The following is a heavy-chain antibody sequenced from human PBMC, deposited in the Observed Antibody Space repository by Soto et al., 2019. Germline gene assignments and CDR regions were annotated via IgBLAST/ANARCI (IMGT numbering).Heavy chain of an antibody. Sequence: LRLSCAASGFTFSNFWMHWVRQAPWKGLVWVSRIYSDGSGTTYADSVKGRFTISRDNAKSTLYLQMNRLRAEDTAVYYCATLNSFGSDYWGRGTLVTVSS. J-gene: IGHJ4*02. V-gene: IGHV3-74*01. D-gene: IGHD5-18*01. CDR3: ATLNSFGSDY. CDR1: GFTFSNFW. CDR2: IYSDGSGT.